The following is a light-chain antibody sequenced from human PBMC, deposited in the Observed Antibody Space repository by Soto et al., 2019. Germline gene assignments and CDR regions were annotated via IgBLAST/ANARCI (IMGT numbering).Light chain of an antibody. CDR3: MQALQSPRA. CDR2: LGS. Sequence: VMTHSPHSLPVTPGEPASISSTSSQRLLHSNGFNYLDWYLQRPGQSPQLLIYLGSNRASGVHDRFSGIGSGTVFTLKISRVEAEGVGVYSCMQALQSPRAFGQGSKREIK. CDR1: QRLLHSNGFNY. V-gene: IGKV2-28*01. J-gene: IGKJ2*01.